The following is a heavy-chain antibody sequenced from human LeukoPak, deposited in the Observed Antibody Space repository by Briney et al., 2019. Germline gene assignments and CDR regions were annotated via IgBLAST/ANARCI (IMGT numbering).Heavy chain of an antibody. CDR1: GYTFTCYY. J-gene: IGHJ3*02. D-gene: IGHD4-23*01. CDR3: ARGPSPGGIDAFDI. CDR2: INPNSGGT. V-gene: IGHV1-2*02. Sequence: GASVKVSCKASGYTFTCYYMHWVRQAPGQGLEWMGWINPNSGGTNYAQKFQGRVTMTRDTSISTAYMELSRLRSDDTAVYYCARGPSPGGIDAFDIWGQGTMVTVSA.